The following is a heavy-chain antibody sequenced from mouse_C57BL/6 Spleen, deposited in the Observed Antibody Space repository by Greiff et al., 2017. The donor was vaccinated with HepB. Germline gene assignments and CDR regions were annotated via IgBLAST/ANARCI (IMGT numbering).Heavy chain of an antibody. D-gene: IGHD4-1*01. CDR2: ISYSGST. Sequence: EVHLVESGPGMVKPSQSLSLTCTVTGYSITSGYDWHWIRHFPGNKLEWMGYISYSGSTNYNPSLKSRISITHDTSKNHFFLKLNSVTTEDTATYYCARGNWEYYFDYWGQGTTLTVSS. CDR1: GYSITSGYD. J-gene: IGHJ2*01. V-gene: IGHV3-1*01. CDR3: ARGNWEYYFDY.